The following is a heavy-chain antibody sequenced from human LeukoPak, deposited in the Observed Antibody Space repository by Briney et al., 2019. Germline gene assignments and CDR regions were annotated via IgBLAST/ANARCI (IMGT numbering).Heavy chain of an antibody. D-gene: IGHD6-13*01. Sequence: ASVKVSCKTSGYTFTDYYMHWVRQAPGQGLEWLGWMNPNSGGTHYAQKFQGRVTMTRDTSISTAYMELSRLRSDDTAVYYCARGDGIAAAGSPFDYWGQGTLVTVSS. CDR1: GYTFTDYY. CDR3: ARGDGIAAAGSPFDY. V-gene: IGHV1-2*02. CDR2: MNPNSGGT. J-gene: IGHJ4*02.